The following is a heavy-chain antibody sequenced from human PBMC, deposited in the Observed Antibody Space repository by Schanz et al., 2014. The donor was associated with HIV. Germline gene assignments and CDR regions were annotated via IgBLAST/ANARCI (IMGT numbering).Heavy chain of an antibody. V-gene: IGHV3-66*01. J-gene: IGHJ3*02. CDR2: IYSGGST. CDR3: ARSPDWAGTDAFDI. Sequence: VQLVESGGGVVQPGRSLRLSCAASGFTVSSNYMSWVRQAPGKGLEWVSVIYSGGSTYYADSVKGRFTFSRDNSKNTLYLQMNSLRAEDTAIYYCARSPDWAGTDAFDIWGQGTMVTVSS. D-gene: IGHD6-19*01. CDR1: GFTVSSNY.